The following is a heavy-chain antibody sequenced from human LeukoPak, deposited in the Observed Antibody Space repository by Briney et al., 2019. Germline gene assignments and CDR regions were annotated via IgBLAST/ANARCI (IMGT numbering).Heavy chain of an antibody. V-gene: IGHV3-9*01. CDR1: GFTFDDYA. D-gene: IGHD4-17*01. J-gene: IGHJ4*02. CDR3: AASTYLRRPIDY. CDR2: ISWNSGSI. Sequence: GGSLRLSCAASGFTFDDYAMHWVRQAPGKGLEWVSGISWNSGSIGYADSVEGRFTISRDNDADSLYLEMKSLRAEDTGVYYCAASTYLRRPIDYWGRGTLVTVS.